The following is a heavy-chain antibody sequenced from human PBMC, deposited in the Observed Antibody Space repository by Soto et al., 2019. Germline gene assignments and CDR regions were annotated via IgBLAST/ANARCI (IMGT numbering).Heavy chain of an antibody. J-gene: IGHJ4*02. CDR1: GFTFSSYA. CDR3: AKAKYSYGLKTTFDY. CDR2: ISGSGGST. D-gene: IGHD5-18*01. Sequence: HPGGSLRLSCAASGFTFSSYAMSWVRQAPGKGLEWVSAISGSGGSTYYADSVKGRFTISRDNSKNTLYLQMNSLRAEDTAVYYCAKAKYSYGLKTTFDYWGQGTLVTVSS. V-gene: IGHV3-23*01.